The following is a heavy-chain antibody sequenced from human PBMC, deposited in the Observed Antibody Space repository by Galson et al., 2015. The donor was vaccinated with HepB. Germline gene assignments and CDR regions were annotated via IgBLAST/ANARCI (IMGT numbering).Heavy chain of an antibody. V-gene: IGHV1-18*01. CDR3: ARTFCSSSSCYSVHPFDY. CDR2: ISVYNGNT. CDR1: GYTFSTFG. D-gene: IGHD2-2*01. Sequence: SVKVSCKASGYTFSTFGINWVRQAPGQGLEWMGWISVYNGNTHSAQKLQGRVTMTTDTSTNTAYMELRSLRSDDTAVYYCARTFCSSSSCYSVHPFDYWGQGTLVTVSS. J-gene: IGHJ4*02.